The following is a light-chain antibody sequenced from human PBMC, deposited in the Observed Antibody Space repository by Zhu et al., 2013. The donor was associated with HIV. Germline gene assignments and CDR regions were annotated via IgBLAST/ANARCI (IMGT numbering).Light chain of an antibody. CDR3: QQYENYPLT. CDR1: QGVSSA. V-gene: IGKV1D-13*01. CDR2: DVS. Sequence: AVQLTQSPSSLSTSVGDRVTITCRASQGVSSALAWYQQKPGTAPNYLIYDVSTLENGVPSRFSGSGSGTVFNLTISSLHPEDFATYYCQQYENYPLTFGGGTRLEIK. J-gene: IGKJ4*01.